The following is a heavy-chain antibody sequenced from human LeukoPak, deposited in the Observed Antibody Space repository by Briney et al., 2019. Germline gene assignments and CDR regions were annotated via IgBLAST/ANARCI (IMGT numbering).Heavy chain of an antibody. J-gene: IGHJ3*02. CDR2: IYYSGNT. CDR1: GGSISSYY. Sequence: PSETLSLTCTVSGGSISSYYWSWIRQPPGKGLEWIGYIYYSGNTNYNPSLRSRVIISLDTSKNQFSLRLSSVTAADTAVYYCARETRLHSGSYSNDAFDIWGQGTMVTVSS. CDR3: ARETRLHSGSYSNDAFDI. V-gene: IGHV4-59*01. D-gene: IGHD1-26*01.